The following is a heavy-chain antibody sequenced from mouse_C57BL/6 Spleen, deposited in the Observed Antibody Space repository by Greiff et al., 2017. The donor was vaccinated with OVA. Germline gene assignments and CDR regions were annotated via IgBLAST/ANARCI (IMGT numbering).Heavy chain of an antibody. Sequence: QVQLQQSGPELVKPGASVKISCKASGYAFSSSWMNWVKQRPGKGLEWIGRIYPGDGDTNYNGKFKGKATLTADKSSSTAYMQLSSLTSEDSAVYFWARERGLLRSLRAMDYWGQGTSVTVSS. D-gene: IGHD1-1*01. V-gene: IGHV1-82*01. J-gene: IGHJ4*01. CDR1: GYAFSSSW. CDR3: ARERGLLRSLRAMDY. CDR2: IYPGDGDT.